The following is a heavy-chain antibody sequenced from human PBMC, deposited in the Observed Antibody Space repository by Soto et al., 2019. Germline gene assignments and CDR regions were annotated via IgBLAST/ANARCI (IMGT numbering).Heavy chain of an antibody. CDR1: VDSISSSRYY. V-gene: IGHV4-39*02. CDR3: AREWWVNIAVSGNYYYHGMDV. J-gene: IGHJ6*02. CDR2: IYHSGDT. Sequence: TSETLALTCTVSVDSISSSRYYWDWIRQPPGRGLEWIGSIYHSGDTYYNPSLKSRVTISVETPRNQVSLMLSSVTAADTAMYYCAREWWVNIAVSGNYYYHGMDVWGQGTTVTGS. D-gene: IGHD6-19*01.